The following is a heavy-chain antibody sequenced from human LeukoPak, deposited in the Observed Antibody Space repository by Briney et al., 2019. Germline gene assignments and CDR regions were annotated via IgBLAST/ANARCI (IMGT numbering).Heavy chain of an antibody. D-gene: IGHD3-22*01. Sequence: PGGSLRLSCAASGFTFSSYAMSWVRQAPGKGLEWVSAISGSGGSTYYADSVKGRFTISRDNSKNTLYLQMNSLKTEDTAVYFCARRGFSDSRGYYPDFDYWGRGTLVTVSS. J-gene: IGHJ4*02. CDR2: ISGSGGST. CDR1: GFTFSSYA. CDR3: ARRGFSDSRGYYPDFDY. V-gene: IGHV3-23*01.